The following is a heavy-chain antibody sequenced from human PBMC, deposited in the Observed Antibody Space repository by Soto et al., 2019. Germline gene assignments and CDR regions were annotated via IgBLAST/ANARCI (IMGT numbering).Heavy chain of an antibody. V-gene: IGHV3-21*01. CDR3: ARDLGATTSGGDY. CDR2: ISSSSSSYI. CDR1: GFTFSSYS. Sequence: RLSCAASGFTFSSYSMNWVRQAPGKGLEWVSSISSSSSSYIYYADSVKGRFTISRDNAKNSLYLQMNSLRAEDTAVYYCARDLGATTSGGDYWGQGTLVTVSS. J-gene: IGHJ4*02. D-gene: IGHD5-12*01.